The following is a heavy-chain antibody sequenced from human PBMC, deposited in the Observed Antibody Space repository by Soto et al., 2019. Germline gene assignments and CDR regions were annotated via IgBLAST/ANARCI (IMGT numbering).Heavy chain of an antibody. CDR1: GGSISLYY. CDR3: ARRYGGNFDY. Sequence: PSETLSLTCAVSGGSISLYYWTWIRQPPGKGLEWIGYVYYGGRTKYNPSLESRITISEDTSKNQFSLKLSSLTAADTAVYYCARRYGGNFDYWGQGTLVTVSS. V-gene: IGHV4-59*01. J-gene: IGHJ4*02. D-gene: IGHD1-26*01. CDR2: VYYGGRT.